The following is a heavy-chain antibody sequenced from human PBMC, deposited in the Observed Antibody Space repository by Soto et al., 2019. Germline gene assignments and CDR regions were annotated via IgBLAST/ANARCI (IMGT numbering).Heavy chain of an antibody. CDR1: GFTFSSYA. CDR3: AKRAERTTGTTHGFDY. CDR2: ISAAGGGT. D-gene: IGHD1-1*01. J-gene: IGHJ4*02. V-gene: IGHV3-23*01. Sequence: GGSLRFSCAASGFTFSSYAMTWVRQAPGKGLEWVSTISAAGGGTYYADSVQGRFTISRDNSKNTLFLQMNSLRAEDTALYYCAKRAERTTGTTHGFDYWGPGTLVTVSS.